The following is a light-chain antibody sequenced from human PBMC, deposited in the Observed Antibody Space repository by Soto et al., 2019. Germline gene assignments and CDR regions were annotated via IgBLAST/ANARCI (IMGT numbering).Light chain of an antibody. J-gene: IGLJ1*01. Sequence: QSVVTQPASLSGSPGQSITISCTGTISDVGGYYYVSWYQRHPGKAPKLMIYEVINRPSGVSNRFSGSKSGNTASLTISGLQAEDEADYYCSSYTSTSTYVFGPGTKVTVL. CDR2: EVI. CDR3: SSYTSTSTYV. V-gene: IGLV2-14*01. CDR1: ISDVGGYYY.